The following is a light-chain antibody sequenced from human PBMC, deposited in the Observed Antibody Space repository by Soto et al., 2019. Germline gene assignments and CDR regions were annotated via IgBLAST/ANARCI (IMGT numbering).Light chain of an antibody. Sequence: DIVMTQSPDSLAVSLGERATVNCKSSQSALYSSNNKNYVAWSQKKPGQPPKAXIYWASTRESGVPDRFSGSGSGTDVTLTISSLQAEDVAVYYCQQYYTTPWTFGQGTKVDIK. J-gene: IGKJ1*01. CDR3: QQYYTTPWT. V-gene: IGKV4-1*01. CDR2: WAS. CDR1: QSALYSSNNKNY.